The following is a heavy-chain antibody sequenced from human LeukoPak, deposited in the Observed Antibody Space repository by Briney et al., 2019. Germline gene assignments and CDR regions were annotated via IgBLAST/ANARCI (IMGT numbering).Heavy chain of an antibody. D-gene: IGHD3-3*01. J-gene: IGHJ6*02. Sequence: GRSLRLSCAASGFTFSSYSMNWVRQAPGKGLEWVSSISSSSYIYYADSVKGRFTISRDNAKNSLYLQMNSLRAEDTAVYYCASWSGFESYYYYYGMDVWGQGTTVTVSS. V-gene: IGHV3-21*01. CDR2: ISSSSYI. CDR1: GFTFSSYS. CDR3: ASWSGFESYYYYYGMDV.